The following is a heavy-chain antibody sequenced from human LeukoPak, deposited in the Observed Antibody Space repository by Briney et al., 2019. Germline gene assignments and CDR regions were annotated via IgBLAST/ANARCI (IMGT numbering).Heavy chain of an antibody. D-gene: IGHD6-13*01. V-gene: IGHV4-34*01. J-gene: IGHJ6*03. Sequence: TSETLSLTCAVYGGSFSGYYWAWIRQPPGKGLEWIGSIHYSGSTYYNPSLQSRVTISIDTSKNQFSLKLRFVTAADTAVYYCARVIAAAGQGYYYYYYMDVWGKGTTVTVSS. CDR1: GGSFSGYY. CDR3: ARVIAAAGQGYYYYYYMDV. CDR2: IHYSGST.